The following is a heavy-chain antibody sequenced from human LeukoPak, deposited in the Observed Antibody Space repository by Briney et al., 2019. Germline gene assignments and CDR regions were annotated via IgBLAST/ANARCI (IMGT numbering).Heavy chain of an antibody. J-gene: IGHJ4*02. CDR3: AGTVAFDY. Sequence: GGSLRLSCAASGFTFSNYEMNWVRQTPGKGLEWVSYISNSGSTIYYAESVKGRFTISRDNAKNSLYLQMNSLRAEDTAVYYCAGTVAFDYWGQGTLVTDSS. V-gene: IGHV3-48*03. D-gene: IGHD4-23*01. CDR1: GFTFSNYE. CDR2: ISNSGSTI.